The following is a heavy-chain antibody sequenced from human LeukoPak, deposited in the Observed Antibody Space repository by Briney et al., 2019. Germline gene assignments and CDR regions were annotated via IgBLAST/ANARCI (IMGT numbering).Heavy chain of an antibody. D-gene: IGHD3-22*01. V-gene: IGHV3-21*01. Sequence: GGSLRLSCAASGFTFSSYSMNWVRQAPGKGLEWVSSISSSSSYIYYADSVKGRFTISRDHAKNSLYLQMNSLRAEDTAVYYCARDPNYDSSGYYPLDYWGQGTLITVSS. J-gene: IGHJ4*02. CDR1: GFTFSSYS. CDR2: ISSSSSYI. CDR3: ARDPNYDSSGYYPLDY.